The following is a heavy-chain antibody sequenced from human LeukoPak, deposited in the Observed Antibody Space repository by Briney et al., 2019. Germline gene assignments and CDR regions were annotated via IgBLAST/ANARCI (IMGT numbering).Heavy chain of an antibody. D-gene: IGHD3-22*01. CDR2: INSDGSST. Sequence: PGGSLRLSCAASGFTFSSYWMHWVRQAPGKGLVWVSRINSDGSSTSYADSVKGRFTISRDNAKNTLYLQMNSLRAEDTAVYYCAKKYYYDSSGYSGAFDIWGQGTMVTVSS. J-gene: IGHJ3*02. V-gene: IGHV3-74*01. CDR3: AKKYYYDSSGYSGAFDI. CDR1: GFTFSSYW.